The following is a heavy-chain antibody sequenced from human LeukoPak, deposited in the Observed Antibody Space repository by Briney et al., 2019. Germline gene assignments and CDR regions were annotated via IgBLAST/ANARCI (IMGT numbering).Heavy chain of an antibody. CDR3: ARDPKWRIAAATNWFDP. CDR1: GYTFTSYY. Sequence: ASVKVTCKASGYTFTSYYMHWVRQAPGQGLEWMGIINPSGGSTSYAQKFQGRVTMTRDTSTSTVYMELSSLRSEDTAVYYCARDPKWRIAAATNWFDPWGQGTLVTVSS. J-gene: IGHJ5*02. CDR2: INPSGGST. V-gene: IGHV1-46*01. D-gene: IGHD6-13*01.